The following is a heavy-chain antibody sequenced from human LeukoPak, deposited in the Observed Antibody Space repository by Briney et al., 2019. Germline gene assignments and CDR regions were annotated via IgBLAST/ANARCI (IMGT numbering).Heavy chain of an antibody. V-gene: IGHV1-18*01. Sequence: ASVKVSCKASGYTFTSYGISWVRQAPGQGLEWMGWISAYNGNTNYAQKLQGRVTMTTDTSTSTAYMELRSLRSDDTAVYYCARGPYYDYVWGSYRAWDFDYWGQETLVTVSS. CDR2: ISAYNGNT. CDR1: GYTFTSYG. D-gene: IGHD3-16*02. CDR3: ARGPYYDYVWGSYRAWDFDY. J-gene: IGHJ4*02.